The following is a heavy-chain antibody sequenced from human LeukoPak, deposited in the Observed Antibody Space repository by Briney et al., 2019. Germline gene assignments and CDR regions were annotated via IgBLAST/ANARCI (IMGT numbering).Heavy chain of an antibody. J-gene: IGHJ4*02. CDR1: RFTFSNAW. CDR2: ISGSGGST. CDR3: AKDRPHYDYVWGSYRERGYFDY. Sequence: GGSLRLSGTASRFTFSNAWMSWVRQAPGKGLEWVSAISGSGGSTYYADSVKGRFTISRDNSKNTLYLQMNSLRAEDTAVYYCAKDRPHYDYVWGSYRERGYFDYWGQGTLVTVSS. D-gene: IGHD3-16*02. V-gene: IGHV3-23*01.